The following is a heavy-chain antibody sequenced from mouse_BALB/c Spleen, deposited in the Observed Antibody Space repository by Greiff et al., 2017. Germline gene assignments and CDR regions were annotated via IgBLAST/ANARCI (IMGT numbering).Heavy chain of an antibody. CDR3: ARSSVVNYAMDY. CDR1: GFTFSSFG. V-gene: IGHV5-17*02. J-gene: IGHJ4*01. Sequence: EVKVVESGGGLVQPGGSRKLSCAASGFTFSSFGMHWVRQAPEKGLEWVAYISSGSSTIYYADTVKGRFTISRDNPKNTLFLQMTSLRSEDTAMYYCARSSVVNYAMDYWGQGTSVTVSS. D-gene: IGHD1-1*01. CDR2: ISSGSSTI.